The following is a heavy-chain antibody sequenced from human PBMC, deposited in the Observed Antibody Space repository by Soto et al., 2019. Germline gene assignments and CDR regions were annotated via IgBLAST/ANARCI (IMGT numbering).Heavy chain of an antibody. V-gene: IGHV3-64*01. CDR3: ARAWRADV. Sequence: EVQLVESGGGLVQPGGSLRLSCAASGFTFSNFAMHWLRQAPGKGLECVSVISANGDTTYYATSVKDRFTIARDDSKNTLYLQMGSRRADDVAVYYCARAWRADVWGQGTTVVVSS. J-gene: IGHJ6*02. CDR1: GFTFSNFA. CDR2: ISANGDTT.